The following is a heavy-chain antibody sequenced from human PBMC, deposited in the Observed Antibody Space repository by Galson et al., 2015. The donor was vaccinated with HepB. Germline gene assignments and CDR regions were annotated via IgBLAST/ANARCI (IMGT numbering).Heavy chain of an antibody. Sequence: SLRLSCAASGFTFSSYAMSWVRQAPGKGLEWVSAISGSGGSTYYADSVKGRFTISRDNSKNTLYLQMNSLRAEDTAVYYCAKGSLRERYCSSTSCYYFDYWGQGTLVTVSS. D-gene: IGHD2-2*01. CDR3: AKGSLRERYCSSTSCYYFDY. CDR1: GFTFSSYA. CDR2: ISGSGGST. V-gene: IGHV3-23*01. J-gene: IGHJ4*02.